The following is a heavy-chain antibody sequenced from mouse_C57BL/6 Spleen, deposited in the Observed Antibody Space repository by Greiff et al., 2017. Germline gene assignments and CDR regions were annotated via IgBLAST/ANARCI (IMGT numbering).Heavy chain of an antibody. CDR2: IWSGGGT. V-gene: IGHV2-2*01. CDR1: GFSLTSYG. Sequence: QVQLQQSGPGLVQPSQSLSITCTVSGFSLTSYGVHWVRQSPGKGLEWLGVIWSGGGTDYNAAFISRLSISKDNSKSQVFFKMNSLQADDTAIYYCASIYYGNLYAMDYWGQGTSVTVSS. J-gene: IGHJ4*01. D-gene: IGHD2-1*01. CDR3: ASIYYGNLYAMDY.